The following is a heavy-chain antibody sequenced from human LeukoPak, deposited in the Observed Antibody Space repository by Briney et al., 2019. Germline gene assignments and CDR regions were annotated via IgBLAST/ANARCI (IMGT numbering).Heavy chain of an antibody. Sequence: GGSLRLSCAASGFTFSSYAMSWVRQAPGKGLEWVSLISGSGGGTYNADSVRGRFTISRDNSKNTLYLQMNSLRGEDTAVYYCAYGDYLRWGQGTLVTVSS. CDR2: ISGSGGGT. D-gene: IGHD4-17*01. J-gene: IGHJ4*02. CDR3: AYGDYLR. CDR1: GFTFSSYA. V-gene: IGHV3-23*01.